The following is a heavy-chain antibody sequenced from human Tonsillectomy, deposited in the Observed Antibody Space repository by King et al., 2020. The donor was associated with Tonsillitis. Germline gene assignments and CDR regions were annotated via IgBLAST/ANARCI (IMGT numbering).Heavy chain of an antibody. CDR3: AKDRESVDYYVSSGYYFDY. CDR1: GFTFSSYA. CDR2: IYSGGSST. Sequence: VQLVESGGGLVQPGGSLRLSCAASGFTFSSYAMSWVRQAPGKGLEWVSVIYSGGSSTYYADSVKGRFTISRDNSKNTLYLQMNSLRAEDTAVYYCAKDRESVDYYVSSGYYFDYWGQGALVTVSS. J-gene: IGHJ4*02. D-gene: IGHD3-22*01. V-gene: IGHV3-23*03.